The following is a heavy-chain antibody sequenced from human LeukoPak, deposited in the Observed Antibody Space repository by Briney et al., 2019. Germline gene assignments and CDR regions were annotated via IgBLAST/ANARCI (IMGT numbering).Heavy chain of an antibody. V-gene: IGHV4-34*01. Sequence: SETLSLTCTVSGGSISSYYWSWIRQPPGKGLEWIGEINHSGSTNYNPPLKSRVTISVDTSKNQFSLKLSSVTAADTAVYYCARESPVGYFDYWGQGTLVTVSS. CDR3: ARESPVGYFDY. J-gene: IGHJ4*02. CDR2: INHSGST. CDR1: GGSISSYY.